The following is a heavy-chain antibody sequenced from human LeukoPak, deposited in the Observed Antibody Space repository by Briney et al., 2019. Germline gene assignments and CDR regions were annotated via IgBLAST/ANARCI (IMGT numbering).Heavy chain of an antibody. J-gene: IGHJ4*02. V-gene: IGHV3-21*01. Sequence: GGSLRLSCAASGFTFSSYSMNWVRQAPGKGLEWVSSISSSSSYIYYADSVKGRFTISRDNAKNSLYLQMNSLRAEDTAVYYCARDSGDRILTGYFGHWGQGTLVTVSS. CDR2: ISSSSSYI. D-gene: IGHD3-9*01. CDR3: ARDSGDRILTGYFGH. CDR1: GFTFSSYS.